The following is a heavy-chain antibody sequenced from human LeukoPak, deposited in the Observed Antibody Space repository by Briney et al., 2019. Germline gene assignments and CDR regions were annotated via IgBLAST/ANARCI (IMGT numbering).Heavy chain of an antibody. J-gene: IGHJ6*02. CDR3: ARDLSPLGRYYYGMDV. CDR1: GYTFTSYG. CDR2: ISAYNGNT. V-gene: IGHV1-18*01. Sequence: ASVKVSCKASGYTFTSYGISWVRHAPGQGLEWMGWISAYNGNTNYAQKLQGRVTMTTDTSTSTAYMELRSLRSDDTAVYYCARDLSPLGRYYYGMDVWGQGTTVTVSS.